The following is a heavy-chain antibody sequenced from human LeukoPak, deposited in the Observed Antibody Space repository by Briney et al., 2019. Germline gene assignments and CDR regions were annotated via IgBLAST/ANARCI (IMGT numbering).Heavy chain of an antibody. CDR3: ARVDLGYCSGGSCYSFDY. V-gene: IGHV4-30-4*01. CDR2: IYYSGST. J-gene: IGHJ4*02. D-gene: IGHD2-15*01. CDR1: GGSISSGDYY. Sequence: EASETLSLTCTVSGGSISSGDYYWSWIRQPPGKGLEWIGYIYYSGSTYYNPSLKSRVTISVDTSKNQFSLKLSSVTAADTAVYYCARVDLGYCSGGSCYSFDYWGQGTLVTVSS.